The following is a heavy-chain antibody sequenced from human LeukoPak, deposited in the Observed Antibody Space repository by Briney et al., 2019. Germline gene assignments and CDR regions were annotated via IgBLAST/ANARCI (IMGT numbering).Heavy chain of an antibody. CDR1: GGTFISYA. V-gene: IGHV1-69*05. CDR2: ILPIFGTA. J-gene: IGHJ5*02. CDR3: ASHSRPSSGWNGVWFDP. D-gene: IGHD6-19*01. Sequence: ASVKVSFKASGGTFISYAISWVRQAPGQGLEWMGGILPIFGTANYAQKFQGRVTITTDESTSTAYMELSSLISEDTAVYYCASHSRPSSGWNGVWFDPWGQGTLVTVSS.